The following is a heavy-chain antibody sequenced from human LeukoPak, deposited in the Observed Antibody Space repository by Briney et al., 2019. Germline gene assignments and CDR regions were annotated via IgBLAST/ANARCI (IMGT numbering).Heavy chain of an antibody. CDR1: GFTFSSNA. V-gene: IGHV3-23*01. J-gene: IGHJ6*02. CDR2: ISNSGGTT. CDR3: ARVKDYYFYGWDV. Sequence: GSLRLSCAASGFTFSSNAMSWVRQAPGRGLEWVSGISNSGGTTYYADSVRGRFTISRDNSKNTLYLQMNSLRAEDTAVYYCARVKDYYFYGWDVWGQGTTVTVSS.